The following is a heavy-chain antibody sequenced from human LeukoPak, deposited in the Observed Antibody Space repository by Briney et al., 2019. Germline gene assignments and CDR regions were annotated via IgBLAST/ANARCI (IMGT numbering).Heavy chain of an antibody. CDR2: INPSGGST. V-gene: IGHV1-46*01. J-gene: IGHJ5*02. CDR3: ARLALAYCGGDFYDSPFDP. CDR1: GYTFTSYY. D-gene: IGHD2-21*02. Sequence: GASVKVSCKASGYTFTSYYMHWVRQPPGQGLEWMGIINPSGGSTSYAQKFQGRVTMTRDTSTSTVYMELSSLRSEDTAVYYCARLALAYCGGDFYDSPFDPWGQGTLVTVSS.